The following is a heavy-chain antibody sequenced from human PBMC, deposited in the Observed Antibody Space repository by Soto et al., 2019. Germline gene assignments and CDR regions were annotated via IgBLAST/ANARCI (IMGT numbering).Heavy chain of an antibody. CDR2: LWSDGIKT. CDR3: ARDLNYWSLLIDH. CDR1: GFSLSRYG. Sequence: GSLRLSCTASGFSLSRYGLHWVRQAPGKGLEWVAGLWSDGIKTSYTDSVKGRFTISRDISKNMLYLQMNSLGAEDTAVYYCARDLNYWSLLIDHWGQGTLVTVS. D-gene: IGHD2-8*02. J-gene: IGHJ4*02. V-gene: IGHV3-33*01.